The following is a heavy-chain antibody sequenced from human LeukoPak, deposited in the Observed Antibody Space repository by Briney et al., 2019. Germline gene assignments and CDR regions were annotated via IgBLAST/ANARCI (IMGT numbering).Heavy chain of an antibody. V-gene: IGHV4-4*07. CDR3: AREGVVGATTPFDH. CDR1: GGSISSYY. D-gene: IGHD1-26*01. Sequence: KPSETLSLTCTVSGGSISSYYWSWIRQPAGKGLEWIGRIYTSGSTNYNPSLKSRVTMSVDTSKNQFSLKLSSVTAADTAVYYCAREGVVGATTPFDHWGQGTLVTVSS. CDR2: IYTSGST. J-gene: IGHJ4*02.